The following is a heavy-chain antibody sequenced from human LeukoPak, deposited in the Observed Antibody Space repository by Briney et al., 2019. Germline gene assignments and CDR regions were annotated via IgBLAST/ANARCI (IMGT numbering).Heavy chain of an antibody. Sequence: GSSVKLSCKASGGTFSSYAISWVRQAPGPGLEWMGGIIPIFGTANYAQKFQGRVTITADESTSPAYMELSSLRSEDTAVYYCARGNRIYCSSTSCYVGGWFDRWGQGTLVTVSS. CDR2: IIPIFGTA. CDR3: ARGNRIYCSSTSCYVGGWFDR. CDR1: GGTFSSYA. J-gene: IGHJ5*02. D-gene: IGHD2-2*01. V-gene: IGHV1-69*01.